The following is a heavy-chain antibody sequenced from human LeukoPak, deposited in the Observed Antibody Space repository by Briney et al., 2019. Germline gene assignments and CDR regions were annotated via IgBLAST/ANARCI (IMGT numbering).Heavy chain of an antibody. Sequence: ASVKVSCKASGYTFTSYYIHWVRQAPGQGLEWMGIINPSGGSTSYAQKFQGRVTMTRDTSTSTVYMELSGLRYEDTAVYYCARALVPAAIYYYYYYMDVWGKGTTVTVSS. CDR1: GYTFTSYY. J-gene: IGHJ6*03. CDR2: INPSGGST. D-gene: IGHD2-2*01. V-gene: IGHV1-46*01. CDR3: ARALVPAAIYYYYYYMDV.